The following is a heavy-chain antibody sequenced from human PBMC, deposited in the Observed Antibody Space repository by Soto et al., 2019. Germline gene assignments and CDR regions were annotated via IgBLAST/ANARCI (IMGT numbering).Heavy chain of an antibody. CDR3: AKTGGYSGYDAMDAFDI. D-gene: IGHD5-12*01. CDR1: GVTFRSYG. J-gene: IGHJ3*02. CDR2: ISYDGSNK. V-gene: IGHV3-30*18. Sequence: GGALGLSCAASGVTFRSYGMHWVRQAPGKGLEWVAVISYDGSNKYYADSVKGRFTISRDNSKNTLYLQMNSLRAEDTAVYYCAKTGGYSGYDAMDAFDIWGQGTMVPVSS.